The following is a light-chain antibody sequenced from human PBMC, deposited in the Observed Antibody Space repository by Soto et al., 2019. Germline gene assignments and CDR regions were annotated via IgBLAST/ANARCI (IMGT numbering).Light chain of an antibody. Sequence: QSVLTQPPSVSGAPGQRVTISCTGSSSNIGAGYDVHWYQQLPGTAPKLLIYGNNNRPSGVPDRFSGSKSGTSASLAITGLQAEDEADYHCAAWDDSLSGQVFGGGTKVTVL. CDR2: GNN. CDR1: SSNIGAGYD. J-gene: IGLJ3*02. V-gene: IGLV1-40*01. CDR3: AAWDDSLSGQV.